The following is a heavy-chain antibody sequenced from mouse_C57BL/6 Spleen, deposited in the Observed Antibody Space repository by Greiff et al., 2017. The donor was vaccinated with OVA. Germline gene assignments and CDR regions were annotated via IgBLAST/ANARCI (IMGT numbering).Heavy chain of an antibody. Sequence: LLQSGAALLKPGASVQLSCPASGSPFTGYCIAWVKQRPGHGLEWIGEIFPGSGSTNYNEKFKGKATFTADTSSNTAYMQLSSLTTEDSAIYYCAREGGNYEDFDYRGQGTTLTVSS. V-gene: IGHV1-9*01. CDR3: AREGGNYEDFDY. CDR1: GSPFTGYC. D-gene: IGHD2-1*01. J-gene: IGHJ2*01. CDR2: IFPGSGST.